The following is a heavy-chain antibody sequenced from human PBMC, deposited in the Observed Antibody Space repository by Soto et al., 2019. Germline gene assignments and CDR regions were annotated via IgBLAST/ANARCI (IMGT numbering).Heavy chain of an antibody. CDR1: GFTFSSYA. CDR3: EKSKRGAYSSGWYGDAFDI. D-gene: IGHD6-19*01. Sequence: GGSLRLSCAASGFTFSSYAMSWVRQAPGKGLEWVSAISGSGGSTYYADSVKGRFTISRDNSKNTLYLQMNSLRAEDTAVYYCEKSKRGAYSSGWYGDAFDIWGQGTMVTVSS. CDR2: ISGSGGST. V-gene: IGHV3-23*01. J-gene: IGHJ3*02.